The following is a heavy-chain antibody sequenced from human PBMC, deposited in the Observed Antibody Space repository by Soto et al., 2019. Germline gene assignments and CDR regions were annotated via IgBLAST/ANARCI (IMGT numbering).Heavy chain of an antibody. CDR2: FDPEDGET. D-gene: IGHD5-12*01. Sequence: GASVKVSCKVSGYTLTELSMHRVRQAPGKGLEWMGGFDPEDGETIYAQKFQGRVTMTEDTSTDTAYMELSSLRSEDTAVYYCALRTGWLGLKWFDLCGQGTLVTVFS. CDR3: ALRTGWLGLKWFDL. V-gene: IGHV1-24*01. CDR1: GYTLTELS. J-gene: IGHJ5*02.